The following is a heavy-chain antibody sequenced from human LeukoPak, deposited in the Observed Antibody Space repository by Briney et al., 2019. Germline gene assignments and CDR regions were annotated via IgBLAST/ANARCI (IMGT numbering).Heavy chain of an antibody. CDR3: ARSRSGGTQTKSTYFDL. Sequence: SETLSLTCAVYGGSFSGYYWSWIRQPPGQGLEWSGEINHSGSTNYNPSLKSRVTISVDTSKNQFSLRLSSVTAADTAVYYCARSRSGGTQTKSTYFDLWGRGTLVTVSS. J-gene: IGHJ2*01. CDR2: INHSGST. V-gene: IGHV4-34*01. CDR1: GGSFSGYY. D-gene: IGHD2-15*01.